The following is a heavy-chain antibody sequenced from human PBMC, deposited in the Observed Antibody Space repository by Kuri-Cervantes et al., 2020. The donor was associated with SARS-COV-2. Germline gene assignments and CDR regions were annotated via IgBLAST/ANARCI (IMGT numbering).Heavy chain of an antibody. V-gene: IGHV3-23*01. CDR2: ISGSGGHT. CDR3: VRDGDHWNFDY. D-gene: IGHD1-1*01. Sequence: GESLKISCAASGFTFNTFAMSWVRQAPGKGLEWVSGISGSGGHTYYPDSVRGRFTISRDNSKNMLFLQMNSLRAEDTAVYYCVRDGDHWNFDYWGQGTLVTVSS. CDR1: GFTFNTFA. J-gene: IGHJ4*02.